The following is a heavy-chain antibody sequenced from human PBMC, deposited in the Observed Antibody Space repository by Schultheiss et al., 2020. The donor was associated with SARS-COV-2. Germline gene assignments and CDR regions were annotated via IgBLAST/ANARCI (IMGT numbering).Heavy chain of an antibody. CDR2: ISSSSSYI. J-gene: IGHJ4*02. CDR3: ARDGDGPYDILTGYYWDFDY. Sequence: GGSLRLSCAASRFSFSSYSMHWVRQAPGKGLEWVSSISSSSSYIYYADSVKGRFTISRDNSKNTLYLQMNSLRAEDTAVYYCARDGDGPYDILTGYYWDFDYWGQGTLVTVSS. D-gene: IGHD3-9*01. CDR1: RFSFSSYS. V-gene: IGHV3-21*01.